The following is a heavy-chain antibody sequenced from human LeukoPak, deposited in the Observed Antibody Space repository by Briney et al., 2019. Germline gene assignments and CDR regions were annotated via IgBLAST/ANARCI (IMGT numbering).Heavy chain of an antibody. V-gene: IGHV4-39*07. D-gene: IGHD5-18*01. J-gene: IGHJ5*02. CDR3: ARAHCGYSYGYDGGRWFDP. Sequence: STYYIPSLKTPVTISVDTSKNQFSLNLSSVTAADTAVYYCARAHCGYSYGYDGGRWFDPWGQGTLFTVSS. CDR2: ST.